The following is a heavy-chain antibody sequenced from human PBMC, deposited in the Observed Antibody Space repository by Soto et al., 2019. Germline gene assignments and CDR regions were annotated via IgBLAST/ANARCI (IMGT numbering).Heavy chain of an antibody. CDR3: ARVVNYYGSGSYPRYYYGMEV. V-gene: IGHV1-18*01. CDR2: ISAYNGNT. J-gene: IGHJ6*02. D-gene: IGHD3-10*01. Sequence: ASVKVSCKASGYTFTSYGISWVRQAPGQGLEWMGWISAYNGNTNYAQKLQGRVTMTTDTSTSTAYMELRSLRSDDTAVYYCARVVNYYGSGSYPRYYYGMEVWGQGTTVTVSS. CDR1: GYTFTSYG.